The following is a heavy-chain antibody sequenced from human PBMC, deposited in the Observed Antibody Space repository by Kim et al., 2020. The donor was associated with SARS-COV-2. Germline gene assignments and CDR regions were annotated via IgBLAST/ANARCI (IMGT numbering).Heavy chain of an antibody. CDR2: VHYSGST. Sequence: SETLSLTCTVSGVSISGYYWSWIRQPPGKGLEWIGSVHYSGSTDYNPSLKSRVTISVDTSKNHFSLRLSSVTAADTAVYYCARGAAATRDYWGPGTLVTVSS. CDR3: ARGAAATRDY. CDR1: GVSISGYY. D-gene: IGHD2-15*01. J-gene: IGHJ4*02. V-gene: IGHV4-59*13.